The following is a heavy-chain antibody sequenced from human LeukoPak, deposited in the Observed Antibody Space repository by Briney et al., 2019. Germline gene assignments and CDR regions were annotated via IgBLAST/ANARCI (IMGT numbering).Heavy chain of an antibody. D-gene: IGHD1-1*01. V-gene: IGHV3-7*04. CDR2: IHPEGNEK. Sequence: GGSLRLSCAVSGFTFSDFWMSWVRQAPGRGLEWVANIHPEGNEKYHVESVKGRFTISRDNTKNLLFLQMNGLRVEDTAVYYCARGDDFSGDHWGQGTLVTVSS. J-gene: IGHJ4*02. CDR1: GFTFSDFW. CDR3: ARGDDFSGDH.